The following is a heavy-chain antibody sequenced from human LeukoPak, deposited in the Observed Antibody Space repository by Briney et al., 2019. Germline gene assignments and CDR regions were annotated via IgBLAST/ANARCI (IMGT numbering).Heavy chain of an antibody. J-gene: IGHJ4*02. Sequence: PGGSLRLACAAAGFIFSNVWMIWVRQAPGKGREWVGRIKSKTDGGTTDYAAPVQGRFTISRDDSKNTLYLQMNSLKTEDTALYYCPTPIMGATDYWGQGPLVTVSS. D-gene: IGHD1-26*01. CDR3: PTPIMGATDY. CDR2: IKSKTDGGTT. V-gene: IGHV3-15*01. CDR1: GFIFSNVW.